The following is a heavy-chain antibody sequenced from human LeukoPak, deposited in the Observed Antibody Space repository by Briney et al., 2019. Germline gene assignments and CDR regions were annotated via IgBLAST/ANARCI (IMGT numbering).Heavy chain of an antibody. D-gene: IGHD4-17*01. CDR3: ATDYGDYVGY. J-gene: IGHJ3*01. Sequence: SETLSLTCTVSGGSMSSSSYYWGWIRQPPGKGLEWIGSIYYSGSTYYNPSLKSRVTISVDTSKNQFSLKLSSVTAADTAVYHCATDYGDYVGYWGQGTMVTVSS. V-gene: IGHV4-39*02. CDR2: IYYSGST. CDR1: GGSMSSSSYY.